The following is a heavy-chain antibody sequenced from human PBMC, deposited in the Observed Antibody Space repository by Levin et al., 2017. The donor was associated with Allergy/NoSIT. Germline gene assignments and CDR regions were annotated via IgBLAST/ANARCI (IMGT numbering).Heavy chain of an antibody. D-gene: IGHD2-2*01. CDR1: GGSLSNNNW. CDR2: IHHSGST. CDR3: ASYKARTSPYYFDY. Sequence: GSLRLSCAVSGGSLSNNNWWSWVRQPPGKGLEWIGEIHHSGSTNYNPSLKSRVTISVDKSKDQFSLKLTSVTAADTAVYYCASYKARTSPYYFDYWGQGTLVTVSS. V-gene: IGHV4-4*02. J-gene: IGHJ4*02.